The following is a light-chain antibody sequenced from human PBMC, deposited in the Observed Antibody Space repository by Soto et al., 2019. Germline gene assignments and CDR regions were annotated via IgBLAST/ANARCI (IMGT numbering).Light chain of an antibody. J-gene: IGLJ3*02. Sequence: QSVLTQPPSASATPGQRVTISCSGSSSNIGSNTVNWYQQLPGTAPKLLIYKSNQRPSGVPDRFSGSKSGTSASLAISGLQSEDEADYYCSSYTSSSTWVFGGGTKVTVL. V-gene: IGLV1-44*01. CDR3: SSYTSSSTWV. CDR2: KSN. CDR1: SSNIGSNT.